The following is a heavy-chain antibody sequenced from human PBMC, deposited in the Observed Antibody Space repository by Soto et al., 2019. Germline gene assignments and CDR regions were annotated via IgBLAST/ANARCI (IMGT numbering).Heavy chain of an antibody. V-gene: IGHV4-34*01. CDR1: GGSFSGYY. D-gene: IGHD3-10*01. CDR3: ARGWRKTYYYGSGSYFVFDY. Sequence: SETLFLTCAVYGGSFSGYYWSWIRQPPGKGLEWIGEINHSGSTNYNPSLKSRVTISVDTSKNQFSLKLSSVTAADTAVYYCARGWRKTYYYGSGSYFVFDYWGQGTLVTVSS. J-gene: IGHJ4*02. CDR2: INHSGST.